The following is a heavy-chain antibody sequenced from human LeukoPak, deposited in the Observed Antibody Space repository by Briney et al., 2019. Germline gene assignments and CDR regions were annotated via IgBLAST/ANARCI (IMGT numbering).Heavy chain of an antibody. CDR2: NYYSGST. CDR3: ARRADSSSSNSYYYYYYMDV. V-gene: IGHV4-39*01. CDR1: GGSISSSSYY. J-gene: IGHJ6*03. D-gene: IGHD6-6*01. Sequence: PSENLSLTCTVSGGSISSSSYYWGWIRQPPGKGLEWIGRNYYSGSTYYNPSLKSRVTISVDTSKNQFSLKLSSVTAADTAVYYCARRADSSSSNSYYYYYYMDVWGKGTTVTVSS.